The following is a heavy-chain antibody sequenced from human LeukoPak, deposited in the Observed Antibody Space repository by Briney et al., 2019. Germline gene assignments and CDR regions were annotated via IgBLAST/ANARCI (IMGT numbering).Heavy chain of an antibody. J-gene: IGHJ6*03. Sequence: SETLSLTCTVSGGSISSYYWSWIRQPPGKGLEWIGYIYYSGSTNYNPSLKSRVTISVDTSKNQFSLKLGSVTAADTAVYYCAGYYYGSGSLPYYYYYYMDVWGKGTTVTISS. V-gene: IGHV4-59*01. CDR2: IYYSGST. CDR1: GGSISSYY. CDR3: AGYYYGSGSLPYYYYYYMDV. D-gene: IGHD3-10*01.